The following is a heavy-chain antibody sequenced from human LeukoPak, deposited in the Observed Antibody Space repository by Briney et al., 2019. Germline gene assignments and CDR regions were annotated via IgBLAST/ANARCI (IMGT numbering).Heavy chain of an antibody. CDR1: GGSISSYY. J-gene: IGHJ4*02. V-gene: IGHV4-4*07. Sequence: PETPSLTCTVSGGSISSYYWSWIRQPAGKGLEWIGRIYTSGSTNYNPSLKSRVTIPVDKSKNQFSLKLSSVTAADTAVYYCARSRADDYMPRDWGQGTLVTVSS. D-gene: IGHD4-11*01. CDR3: ARSRADDYMPRD. CDR2: IYTSGST.